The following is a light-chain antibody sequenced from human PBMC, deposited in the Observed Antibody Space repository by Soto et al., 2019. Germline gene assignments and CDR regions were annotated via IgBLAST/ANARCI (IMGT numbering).Light chain of an antibody. CDR1: QSVSSY. V-gene: IGKV3-11*01. Sequence: EIVLTQSPATLSLSPGERATLYCRASQSVSSYLAWYQQKPGQAPRLLIYDASNRATGIPARFSGGGSGTDFTLTISSLEPDDFAVYYCQQRSNWRFTFGPGTKV. CDR2: DAS. J-gene: IGKJ3*01. CDR3: QQRSNWRFT.